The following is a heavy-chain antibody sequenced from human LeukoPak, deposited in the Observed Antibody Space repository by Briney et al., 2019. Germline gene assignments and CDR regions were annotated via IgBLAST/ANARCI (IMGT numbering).Heavy chain of an antibody. CDR2: INHSGST. D-gene: IGHD4/OR15-4a*01. J-gene: IGHJ6*03. Sequence: SETLSLTCAVYGGSFSGYYWSWIRQPPGKGLEWIGEINHSGSTNYNPSLKSRVTISVDTSKNQFSLKLSPVTAADTAVYYCARVLGASYYYYYMDVWGKGTTVTVSS. CDR3: ARVLGASYYYYYMDV. CDR1: GGSFSGYY. V-gene: IGHV4-34*01.